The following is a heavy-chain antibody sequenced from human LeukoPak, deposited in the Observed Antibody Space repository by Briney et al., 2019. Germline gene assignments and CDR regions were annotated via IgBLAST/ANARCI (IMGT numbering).Heavy chain of an antibody. CDR2: ITTSGGAS. V-gene: IGHV3-23*01. CDR3: AKGTAVTTFFDY. CDR1: GFTFSDYA. J-gene: IGHJ4*02. D-gene: IGHD4-17*01. Sequence: PGGSLRLSCAASGFTFSDYALNWVRQAPGKGLEWVSFITTSGGASYYADSVKGRCTVSRDNSKNTLFLQMSGLRAEDTAVYYCAKGTAVTTFFDYWGQGALVAVSS.